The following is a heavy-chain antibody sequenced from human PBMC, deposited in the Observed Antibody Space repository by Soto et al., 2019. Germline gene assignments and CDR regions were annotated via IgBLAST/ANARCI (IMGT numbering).Heavy chain of an antibody. CDR2: ISNSGST. Sequence: SETLSLTCTVSGGSVTSDEDYWSWIRQSPGKGLEWIGYISNSGSTGYNPSLKTRLSRSVDRSKNQFTLRLTSVTAADTAVYFCATESGSTYGYFDYWGQGTQVTVSS. V-gene: IGHV4-30-4*01. CDR3: ATESGSTYGYFDY. CDR1: GGSVTSDEDY. J-gene: IGHJ4*02. D-gene: IGHD4-17*01.